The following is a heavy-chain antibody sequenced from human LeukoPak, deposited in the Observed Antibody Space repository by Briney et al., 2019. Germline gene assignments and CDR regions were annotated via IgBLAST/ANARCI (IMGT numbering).Heavy chain of an antibody. Sequence: GGSLRLSCAASGFTFSSYGMHWVRQAPGKGLEWVAVIWYDGSNKYYADSVKGRFTISRDNSKNTLYLQMNSLRAEDTAVYYWARATTVVPPDYWGQGTLVTVSS. CDR3: ARATTVVPPDY. D-gene: IGHD4-23*01. J-gene: IGHJ4*02. V-gene: IGHV3-33*01. CDR2: IWYDGSNK. CDR1: GFTFSSYG.